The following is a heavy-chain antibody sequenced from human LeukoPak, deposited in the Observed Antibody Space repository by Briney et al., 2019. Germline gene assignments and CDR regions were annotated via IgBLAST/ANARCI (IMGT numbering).Heavy chain of an antibody. V-gene: IGHV3-23*01. CDR2: ITGSGDDT. Sequence: GGSLRLSCAASGFTFSSYAMSWVRQTPEKGLEWVSAITGSGDDTFHADSVKGRFTISRDNSRNTLYLQMNSLRAEDTAVYHCXKGSKTSRPYYFDYWGQGALVTVSS. CDR1: GFTFSSYA. CDR3: XKGSKTSRPYYFDY. J-gene: IGHJ4*02.